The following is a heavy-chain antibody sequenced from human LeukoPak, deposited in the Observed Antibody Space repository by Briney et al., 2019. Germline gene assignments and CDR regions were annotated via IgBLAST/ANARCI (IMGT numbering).Heavy chain of an antibody. CDR2: ISGSGGST. CDR1: RFIFISYA. CDR3: ANLDVLLWFGELPDY. V-gene: IGHV3-23*01. J-gene: IGHJ4*02. D-gene: IGHD3-10*01. Sequence: GGSLSHSCPASRFIFISYAMNWVRQARGKGLEGVSAISGSGGSTYYADSVKGRFTISRDNSKNTLYLQMNSLRAEDTAVYYCANLDVLLWFGELPDYWGQGTLVTVSS.